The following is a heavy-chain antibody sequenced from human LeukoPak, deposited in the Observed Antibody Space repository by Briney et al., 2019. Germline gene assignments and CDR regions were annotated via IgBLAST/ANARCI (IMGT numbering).Heavy chain of an antibody. CDR3: ARTIFGRYYDSSGPGRYAFDI. D-gene: IGHD3-22*01. J-gene: IGHJ3*02. Sequence: SVTVSCKASGGTFSSYAISWVRQAPGQGLEWMGGIIPIFGTANYAQKFQGRVTITADESTSTAYMELSSLRSEGTAVYYCARTIFGRYYDSSGPGRYAFDIWGQGTMVTVSS. CDR2: IIPIFGTA. CDR1: GGTFSSYA. V-gene: IGHV1-69*13.